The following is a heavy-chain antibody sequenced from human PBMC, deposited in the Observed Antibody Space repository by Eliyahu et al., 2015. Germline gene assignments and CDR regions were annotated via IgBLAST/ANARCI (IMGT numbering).Heavy chain of an antibody. CDR2: IKQDGSVT. CDR1: GFTFSFHW. CDR3: ARGLTTVTAKEYFQD. D-gene: IGHD4-17*01. J-gene: IGHJ1*01. V-gene: IGHV3-7*01. Sequence: EVQLVESGGDLVQPGGSLRLSCAASGFTFSFHWMTWVRQAPGKGLEWVASIKQDGSVTDYVDSVEGRFTISRDNAKSSLYLQMNSLGVEDTAVYYCARGLTTVTAKEYFQDWGQGTLVTVSS.